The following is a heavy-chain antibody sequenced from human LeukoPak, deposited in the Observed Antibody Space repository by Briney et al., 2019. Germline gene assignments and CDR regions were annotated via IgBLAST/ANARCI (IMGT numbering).Heavy chain of an antibody. Sequence: GGSLRVSCAASGFAFTDYYRGLIRQAPGKGLEWVSYISSSSSYTNYADSVKGRFTISRDNAKNSLYLQMNSLRAEDTAVYYCARGRVRGLDSKPYYFYDSGQGTLVTVSS. D-gene: IGHD3-10*01. J-gene: IGHJ4*02. CDR3: ARGRVRGLDSKPYYFYD. CDR2: ISSSSSYT. V-gene: IGHV3-11*05. CDR1: GFAFTDYY.